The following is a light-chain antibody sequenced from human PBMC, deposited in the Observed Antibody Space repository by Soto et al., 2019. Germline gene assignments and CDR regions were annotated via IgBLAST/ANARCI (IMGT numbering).Light chain of an antibody. Sequence: EIVLTQSPATLSLSPGETATVSCRASQSVSYYFAWYQQKPGQAPSLLIYDPSNRCTGIPASFSGSGSGTDFTLTISSLQPEDCVLYYGQQRNNCPLSFGQGTKVE. V-gene: IGKV3-11*01. CDR3: QQRNNCPLS. CDR1: QSVSYY. J-gene: IGKJ1*01. CDR2: DPS.